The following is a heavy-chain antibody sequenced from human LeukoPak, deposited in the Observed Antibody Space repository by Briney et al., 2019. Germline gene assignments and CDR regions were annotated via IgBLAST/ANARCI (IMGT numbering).Heavy chain of an antibody. CDR3: AKDRPNYYHSSGHYYRRDGDY. V-gene: IGHV3-23*01. CDR2: ITGSGTGT. J-gene: IGHJ4*02. D-gene: IGHD3-22*01. Sequence: GGSLRLSCAASGFTFSSYAMSWVRQAPGKGLEWVSSITGSGTGTYYADSVKGRFTISRDNSENTLYLRMNSLRGGDTAVYYCAKDRPNYYHSSGHYYRRDGDYWGQGTLVTVSS. CDR1: GFTFSSYA.